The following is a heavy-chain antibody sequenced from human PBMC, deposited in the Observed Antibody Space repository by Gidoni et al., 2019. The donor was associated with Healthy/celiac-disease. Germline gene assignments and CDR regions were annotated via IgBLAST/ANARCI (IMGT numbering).Heavy chain of an antibody. D-gene: IGHD3-3*01. CDR2: IKSKTACGTT. Sequence: EVQLVESGGGLVKPGGSLRLACAASGSTFSNAWMSWVRQAPGKGLEWVGRIKSKTACGTTDYAAPVKGRFTISRDDSNNTLYLQMNSLKTEDTAVYYCTTLTDFLLDYWGQGTLVTVSS. CDR3: TTLTDFLLDY. CDR1: GSTFSNAW. J-gene: IGHJ4*02. V-gene: IGHV3-15*01.